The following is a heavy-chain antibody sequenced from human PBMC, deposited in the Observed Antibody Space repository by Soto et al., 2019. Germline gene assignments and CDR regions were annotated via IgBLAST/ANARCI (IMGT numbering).Heavy chain of an antibody. V-gene: IGHV4-39*01. D-gene: IGHD6-25*01. CDR1: GGSISSSSYY. CDR3: ARPGRGAARSHFDY. CDR2: IYYSGST. Sequence: SETLSLTCTVSGGSISSSSYYWGWIRQPPGKGLEWIGSIYYSGSTYYNPSLKSRVTISVDTSKNQFSLKLSSVTAADTAVYYCARPGRGAARSHFDYWGQGTLVTVSS. J-gene: IGHJ4*02.